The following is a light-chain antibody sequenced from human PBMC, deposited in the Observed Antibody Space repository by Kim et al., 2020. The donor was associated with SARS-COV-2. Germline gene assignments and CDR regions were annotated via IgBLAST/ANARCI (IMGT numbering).Light chain of an antibody. Sequence: EIVMTQSPATLSVSPGERATLSCRASQTIGTDLVWYQQKPGQAPRLLIYGASTRATGIPARFSGSGSGTDFALTISSLQSEDFAVYYYQQSTDWPVTFGQGTRLEIK. CDR3: QQSTDWPVT. CDR1: QTIGTD. J-gene: IGKJ5*01. V-gene: IGKV3D-15*01. CDR2: GAS.